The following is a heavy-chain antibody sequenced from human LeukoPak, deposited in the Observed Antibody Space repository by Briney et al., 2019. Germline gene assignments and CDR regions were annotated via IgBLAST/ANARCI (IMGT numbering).Heavy chain of an antibody. CDR3: AKGPAQDAFDI. CDR2: IRSDASST. J-gene: IGHJ3*02. V-gene: IGHV3-23*01. CDR1: GFTFSSYG. Sequence: GGSLRLSCAASGFTFSSYGMSWVRQAPGKGLEWVSSIRSDASSTYYADSVKGRFTISRDNSKNTLYLQMNSLRAEDTAVYYCAKGPAQDAFDIWGQGTMVTVSS.